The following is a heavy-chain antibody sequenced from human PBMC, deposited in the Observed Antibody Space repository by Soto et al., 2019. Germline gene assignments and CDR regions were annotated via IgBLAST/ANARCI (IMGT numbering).Heavy chain of an antibody. D-gene: IGHD6-6*01. CDR1: GFTFSSYA. Sequence: ESGGGVVQPGRSLRLSCAASGFTFSSYAMHWVRQAPGKGLEWVAVISYDGSNKYYADSVKGRFTISRDNSKNTLYLQMNSRRAEDTAVYYCASHPIAARAYWGQGTLVTVSS. V-gene: IGHV3-30-3*01. CDR2: ISYDGSNK. CDR3: ASHPIAARAY. J-gene: IGHJ4*02.